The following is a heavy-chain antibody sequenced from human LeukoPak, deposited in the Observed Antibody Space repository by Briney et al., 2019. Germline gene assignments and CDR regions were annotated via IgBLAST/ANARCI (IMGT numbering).Heavy chain of an antibody. CDR2: ISYSGST. V-gene: IGHV4-39*02. CDR3: TRDYAGASDY. D-gene: IGHD2-2*01. CDR1: GGSISSSSHS. J-gene: IGHJ4*02. Sequence: SETLSLTCSVSGGSISSSSHSWGWVRQPPGKGLEWIGSISYSGSTSYSPSLKSRVTISVDTSKNQFSLRLTSVTAADMAIYHCTRDYAGASDYWGQGALVTVSS.